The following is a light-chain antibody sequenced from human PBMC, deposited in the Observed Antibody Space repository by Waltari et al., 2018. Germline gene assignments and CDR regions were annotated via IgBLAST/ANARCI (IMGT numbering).Light chain of an antibody. CDR3: GSHTSTTTLVV. V-gene: IGLV2-14*03. J-gene: IGLJ2*01. CDR1: RSDVGGYNH. CDR2: DVS. Sequence: QSALTQPASVSGSPGQSITISCTGTRSDVGGYNHVSWYQQHPGKAPKLMIYDVSNRPSGDSNRFSGSKSGNTASLTISGLRSEDEAVYYCGSHTSTTTLVVFGGGTKLTVL.